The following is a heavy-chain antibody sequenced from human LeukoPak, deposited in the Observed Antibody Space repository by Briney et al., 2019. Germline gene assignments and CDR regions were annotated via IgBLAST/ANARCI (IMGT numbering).Heavy chain of an antibody. J-gene: IGHJ5*02. D-gene: IGHD5-12*01. CDR3: ARSRIVATIKGGWFDP. Sequence: SETLSLTCTVSGGSISSYYWSWIRQPPGKGLEWIGYIYYSGSTNYSPSLKSRVTISVDTSKNQFSLKLSSVTAADTAVYYCARSRIVATIKGGWFDPWGQGTLVTVSS. V-gene: IGHV4-59*08. CDR1: GGSISSYY. CDR2: IYYSGST.